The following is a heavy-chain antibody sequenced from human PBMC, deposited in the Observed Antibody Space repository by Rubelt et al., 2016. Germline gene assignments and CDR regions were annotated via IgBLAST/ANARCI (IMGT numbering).Heavy chain of an antibody. CDR2: IQFDGAAT. CDR1: GFTFSSYA. Sequence: GGGVFQPGRSLRLSCAASGFTFSSYAMHWVRQAPGKGLEWLTVIQFDGAATYYADSVKGRFAISRDNSKNTLFLQVNRLRPEDTAVYYCARASCAGGNCFPDDYWGQGTLVTISS. V-gene: IGHV3-33*08. J-gene: IGHJ4*02. D-gene: IGHD2-15*01. CDR3: ARASCAGGNCFPDDY.